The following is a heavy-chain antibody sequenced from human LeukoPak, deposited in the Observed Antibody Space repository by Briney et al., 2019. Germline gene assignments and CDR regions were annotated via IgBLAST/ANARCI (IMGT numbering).Heavy chain of an antibody. CDR1: GGSISSSSYY. CDR2: RYYSGST. V-gene: IGHV4-39*07. J-gene: IGHJ4*02. Sequence: PSETLSLTCTVSGGSISSSSYYWSWIRQSPGKGLQWIGSRYYSGSTYYTPSLKSRITISVDMSKNQLSLKLSSVTAADTAVYYCARDHYSGYGLSFDYWGQGTLVTVSS. D-gene: IGHD5-12*01. CDR3: ARDHYSGYGLSFDY.